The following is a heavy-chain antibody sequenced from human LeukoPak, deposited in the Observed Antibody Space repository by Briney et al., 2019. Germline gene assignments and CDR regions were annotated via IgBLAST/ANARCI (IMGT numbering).Heavy chain of an antibody. J-gene: IGHJ4*02. Sequence: GGSLRLSCAASGFTFNSYGTHWVRQAPGKGLEWVALIWYDGSKKDYAGSVKGRFTVSRDSSKNTLFLQMNSLRAEDTAVYYCAKDVGLRYFFDYWGQGTLVTVSS. CDR1: GFTFNSYG. CDR3: AKDVGLRYFFDY. D-gene: IGHD4-17*01. V-gene: IGHV3-33*06. CDR2: IWYDGSKK.